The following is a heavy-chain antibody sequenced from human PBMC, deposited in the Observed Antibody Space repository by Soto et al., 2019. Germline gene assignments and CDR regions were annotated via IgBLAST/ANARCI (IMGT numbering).Heavy chain of an antibody. Sequence: QVQLVESGGGVVQPGRSLRLSCAASGFTFSSYGMHWVRQAPGKGLEWVAVIWYDGSNKYYADSVKGRFTISRDNSKNTLYLQMNSLRAEDTAVYYCARDRYPDYTIAAADYWGQGTLVTVSS. D-gene: IGHD6-13*01. CDR1: GFTFSSYG. J-gene: IGHJ4*02. CDR3: ARDRYPDYTIAAADY. V-gene: IGHV3-33*01. CDR2: IWYDGSNK.